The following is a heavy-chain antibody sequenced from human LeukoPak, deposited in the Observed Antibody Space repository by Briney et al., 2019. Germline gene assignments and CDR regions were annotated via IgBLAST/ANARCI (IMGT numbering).Heavy chain of an antibody. CDR1: GFTFSSFW. CDR3: SRITTNGYFEY. V-gene: IGHV3-7*01. CDR2: IRWDDER. Sequence: PGGSLRLSCSASGFTFSSFWMGWVRQAPGKGLEWVASIRWDDERHHVDSVTGRFSVSRDNAKNSLYLQTNSLRAEDTAVYFCSRITTNGYFEYWGQGALVTVSS. J-gene: IGHJ4*02. D-gene: IGHD1-1*01.